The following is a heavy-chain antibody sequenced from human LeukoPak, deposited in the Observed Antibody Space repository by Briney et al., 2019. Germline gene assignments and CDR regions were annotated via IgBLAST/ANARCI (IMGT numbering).Heavy chain of an antibody. J-gene: IGHJ4*02. CDR1: GFTFSSYS. Sequence: GGSLRLSCAASGFTFSSYSMNWVRQAPGKGLEWVSSISSSSSYIYYADSVKGRFTISRDNAKNSLYLQMNSLRAEDTAVYYCARLGRYYDSSGYYPYFDYWGQGTLVTVSS. CDR3: ARLGRYYDSSGYYPYFDY. CDR2: ISSSSSYI. V-gene: IGHV3-21*01. D-gene: IGHD3-22*01.